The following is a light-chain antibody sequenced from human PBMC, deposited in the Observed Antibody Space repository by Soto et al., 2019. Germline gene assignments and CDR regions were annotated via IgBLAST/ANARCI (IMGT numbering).Light chain of an antibody. CDR1: QDIRKY. CDR2: DAS. J-gene: IGKJ3*01. V-gene: IGKV1-33*01. Sequence: DIQMTQSPSSLSASVGDRVTITCQASQDIRKYLNWYQQKRGKAPKLLIYDASNLETGVPSRFSGSGSGTDFTFTINNLQPEDIETYYCQNYDNPPGFGPGTKVDIK. CDR3: QNYDNPPG.